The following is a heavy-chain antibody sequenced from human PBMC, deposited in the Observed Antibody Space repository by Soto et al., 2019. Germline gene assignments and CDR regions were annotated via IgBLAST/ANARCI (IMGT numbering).Heavy chain of an antibody. CDR1: GFNFSSYA. CDR3: AKDRGGSYYGYYFDY. J-gene: IGHJ4*02. D-gene: IGHD1-26*01. V-gene: IGHV3-23*01. Sequence: GGSLRLSCAASGFNFSSYAMSWVRQAPGKGLEWVSAISGSGGSTYYADSVKGRFTISRDNSKNTLYLQMNSLRAEDTAVYYCAKDRGGSYYGYYFDYWGQGTLVTVSS. CDR2: ISGSGGST.